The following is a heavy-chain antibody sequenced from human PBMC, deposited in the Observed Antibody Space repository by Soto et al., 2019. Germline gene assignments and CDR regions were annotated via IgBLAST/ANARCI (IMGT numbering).Heavy chain of an antibody. Sequence: XSVKVPCKTSGYPFITSGIIWVRQAPGQGLEWVGWIRPDNGNRKSAQRLQGRVTLTTDTSASTAYMELRSLTSDDTAMYYCARDTESNRYNDWGQGTLVTVSS. CDR2: IRPDNGNR. J-gene: IGHJ1*01. CDR3: ARDTESNRYND. D-gene: IGHD1-20*01. V-gene: IGHV1-18*01. CDR1: GYPFITSG.